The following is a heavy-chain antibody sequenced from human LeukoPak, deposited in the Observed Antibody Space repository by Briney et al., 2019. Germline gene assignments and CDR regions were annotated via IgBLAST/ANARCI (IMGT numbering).Heavy chain of an antibody. V-gene: IGHV4-34*01. CDR2: TTFSGNT. J-gene: IGHJ4*02. CDR3: ARGVFYGSGASTDF. D-gene: IGHD3-10*01. CDR1: VRSFRDYF. Sequence: SETLSLTRAVYVRSFRDYFWTWIRQPAGKGLEWIGETTFSGNTNYSPSLKSRVTISADTSKNQFSLKLRSVTAADTAVYYCARGVFYGSGASTDFWSQGTLVTVSS.